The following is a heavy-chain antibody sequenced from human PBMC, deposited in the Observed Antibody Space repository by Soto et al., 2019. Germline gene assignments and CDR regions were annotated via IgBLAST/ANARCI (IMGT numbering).Heavy chain of an antibody. V-gene: IGHV3-23*01. CDR1: GFRFENYA. CDR2: ITSRGPGT. J-gene: IGHJ4*02. CDR3: AKDSAYGDFLPFDS. Sequence: GGSLRLSCAASGFRFENYAMSWVRQPPGKGLEWVSSITSRGPGTFYADSVQGRFTISKDMSRSTLYLDMQTLRVEDTALYYCAKDSAYGDFLPFDSWGQGTLVTVYS. D-gene: IGHD4-17*01.